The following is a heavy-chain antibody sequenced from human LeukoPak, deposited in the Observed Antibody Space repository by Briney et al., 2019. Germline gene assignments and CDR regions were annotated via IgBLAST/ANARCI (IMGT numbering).Heavy chain of an antibody. Sequence: GGSLRLSCAASGFTFSSYSMNWVRQAPGQGLEWVSYITSDSTTMFYADSVKGRFTASRDNAENSMYLQMNSLRPEDTAVYYCARERQNKDFWSGGDYWGQGTLVTVSS. CDR1: GFTFSSYS. CDR2: ITSDSTTM. V-gene: IGHV3-48*01. J-gene: IGHJ4*02. CDR3: ARERQNKDFWSGGDY. D-gene: IGHD3-3*01.